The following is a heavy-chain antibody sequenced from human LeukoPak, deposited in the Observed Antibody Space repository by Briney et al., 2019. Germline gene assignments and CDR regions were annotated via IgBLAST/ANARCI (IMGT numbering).Heavy chain of an antibody. J-gene: IGHJ3*02. CDR1: GFTFSSYA. CDR2: ISGSGGST. D-gene: IGHD6-13*01. V-gene: IGHV3-23*01. Sequence: PGGSLRLSCAASGFTFSSYAMNWVRQAPGKGLEWVSTISGSGGSTYYADSVKGRFTISRDNSKNTLFLQMNSLRVGDTAVYYCAKVVDSSSWLFYNAFDIWGQGTMVSVSS. CDR3: AKVVDSSSWLFYNAFDI.